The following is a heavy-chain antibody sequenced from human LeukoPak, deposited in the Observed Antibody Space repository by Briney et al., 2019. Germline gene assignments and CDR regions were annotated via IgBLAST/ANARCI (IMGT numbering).Heavy chain of an antibody. J-gene: IGHJ4*02. Sequence: ASVKVSYKASGYTFTSYGISWVRQAPGQGLEWMGWISAYNGNTNYAQKLQGRVTMTTDTSTSTAYMELRSLRSDDTAVYYCARVVYDFWSGYYIDYWGQGTLVTVSS. CDR2: ISAYNGNT. D-gene: IGHD3-3*01. V-gene: IGHV1-18*01. CDR3: ARVVYDFWSGYYIDY. CDR1: GYTFTSYG.